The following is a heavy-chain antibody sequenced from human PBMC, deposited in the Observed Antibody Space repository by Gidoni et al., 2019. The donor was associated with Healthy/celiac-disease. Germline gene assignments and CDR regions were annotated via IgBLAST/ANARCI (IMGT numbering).Heavy chain of an antibody. CDR2: IWYDGSNK. CDR1: GFPFSSYG. J-gene: IGHJ4*02. V-gene: IGHV3-33*08. CDR3: AREVVVAAGGGSFDY. D-gene: IGHD2-15*01. Sequence: QVQLVESGGGVVQPGRSLRLSCAASGFPFSSYGMHWVRQAPGKGLGWVAVIWYDGSNKYYADSVKGRFTISRDNSKNTLYLQMNSLRAEDTAVYYCAREVVVAAGGGSFDYWGQGTLVTVSS.